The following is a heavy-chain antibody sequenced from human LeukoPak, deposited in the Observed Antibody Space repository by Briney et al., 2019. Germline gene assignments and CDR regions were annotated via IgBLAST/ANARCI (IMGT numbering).Heavy chain of an antibody. J-gene: IGHJ4*02. V-gene: IGHV4-59*08. CDR1: GDSVTKYY. CDR2: VSYDGTT. CDR3: ARLDCHGDGCYNH. D-gene: IGHD2-21*01. Sequence: SETLSLTCSVSGDSVTKYYWSWIRQPPGKGPEWIGYVSYDGTTNYTPSLRSRVIMAVDTAINNTSLRLTSVTAADTAVYYCARLDCHGDGCYNHWGQGTLVTVSS.